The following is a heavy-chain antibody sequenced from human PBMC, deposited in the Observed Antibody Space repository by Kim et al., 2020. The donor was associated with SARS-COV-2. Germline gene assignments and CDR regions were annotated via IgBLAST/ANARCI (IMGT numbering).Heavy chain of an antibody. Sequence: GGSLRLSCAASGFTFSSYDMHWVRQATGKGLEWVSAIGTAGDTYYPGSVKGRFTISRENAKNSLYLQMNSLRAGDTAVYYCARGLGPPYYYGSGSYSYYYYGMDVWGQGTTVTVSS. CDR2: IGTAGDT. J-gene: IGHJ6*02. D-gene: IGHD3-10*01. CDR1: GFTFSSYD. CDR3: ARGLGPPYYYGSGSYSYYYYGMDV. V-gene: IGHV3-13*01.